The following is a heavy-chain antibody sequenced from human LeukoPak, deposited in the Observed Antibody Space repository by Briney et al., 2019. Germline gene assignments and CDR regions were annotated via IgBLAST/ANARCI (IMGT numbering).Heavy chain of an antibody. CDR3: AKDSGYCDTTSCRLAN. J-gene: IGHJ4*02. CDR2: ISRSGGST. D-gene: IGHD2-2*01. V-gene: IGHV3-23*01. CDR1: GFTFSNHW. Sequence: GGSLRLSCAASGFTFSNHWLHCVRQAPGKGLEWVSAISRSGGSTYYADSVKGRFTISRDNSKNTLYLQMNSLRVEDTAVYYCAKDSGYCDTTSCRLANWGQGTLVTVSS.